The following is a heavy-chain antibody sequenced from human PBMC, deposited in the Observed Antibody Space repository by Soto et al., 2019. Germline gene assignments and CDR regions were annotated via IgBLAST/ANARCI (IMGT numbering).Heavy chain of an antibody. J-gene: IGHJ4*02. CDR3: AKGSSGWYSLDY. CDR2: ISGGGGST. Sequence: GGSLRLSCAASGFTFSNYAMNWVRQAPGKGLEWVSAISGGGGSTHYADSVKGRFTISRDNSKNMLYLEMNTLTAEDTAVFYCAKGSSGWYSLDYWGQGTLVTVSS. V-gene: IGHV3-23*01. D-gene: IGHD6-19*01. CDR1: GFTFSNYA.